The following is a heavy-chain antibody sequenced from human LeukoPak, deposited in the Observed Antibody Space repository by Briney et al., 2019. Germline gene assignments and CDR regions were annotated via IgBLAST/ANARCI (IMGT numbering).Heavy chain of an antibody. V-gene: IGHV3-48*03. Sequence: GGSLRLSCAASGFTFSNYEMKWVRQAPGEGLEWVSYIGSSGTLMYYADSVKGRFTISRDNAKNSLDLQMNSLRAEDTAVYYCAKDTRDDHHSDYWGQGTLVTVSS. CDR1: GFTFSNYE. CDR3: AKDTRDDHHSDY. D-gene: IGHD2-15*01. J-gene: IGHJ4*02. CDR2: IGSSGTLM.